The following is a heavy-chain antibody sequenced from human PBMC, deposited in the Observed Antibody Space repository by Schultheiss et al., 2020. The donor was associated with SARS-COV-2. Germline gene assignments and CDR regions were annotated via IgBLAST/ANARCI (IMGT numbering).Heavy chain of an antibody. J-gene: IGHJ1*01. CDR3: ARKVSAVTTRFQH. CDR1: GYSISSGYY. V-gene: IGHV4-38-2*01. Sequence: SETLSLTCAVSGYSISSGYYWGWIRQPPGKGLEWIGYISYSGSTDYNPSLKSRVTISVDTSKNQFSLKLSSVTAADTAVYYCARKVSAVTTRFQHWGQGTLVTVSS. CDR2: ISYSGST. D-gene: IGHD4-17*01.